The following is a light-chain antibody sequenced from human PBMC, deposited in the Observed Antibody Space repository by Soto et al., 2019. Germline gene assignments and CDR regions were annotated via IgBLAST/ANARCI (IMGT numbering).Light chain of an antibody. V-gene: IGLV2-8*01. J-gene: IGLJ1*01. CDR3: SSFAGSNNFPYV. CDR1: SSDVGAYDY. Sequence: QSVLTQPPSASGSPGQSVTNSCTGTSSDVGAYDYVSWYQQHPGKAPKLMIYEINKRPSGVPDRFSGSKSGNTASLTVSGLQAEDEADYYCSSFAGSNNFPYVFGTGTKLTVL. CDR2: EIN.